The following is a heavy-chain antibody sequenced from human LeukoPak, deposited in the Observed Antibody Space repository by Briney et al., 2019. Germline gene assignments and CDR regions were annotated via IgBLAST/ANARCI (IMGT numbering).Heavy chain of an antibody. Sequence: EGSLRLSCAASGFTFSRYAMNWVRQAPGKGLEWVSGISGSGGSTYYADSVKGRFTISRDNSKNTLYLQMNSLRAEDTAVYYCAKDDGGFDYWGQGTLVTVSS. V-gene: IGHV3-23*01. D-gene: IGHD2-15*01. CDR1: GFTFSRYA. CDR2: ISGSGGST. CDR3: AKDDGGFDY. J-gene: IGHJ4*02.